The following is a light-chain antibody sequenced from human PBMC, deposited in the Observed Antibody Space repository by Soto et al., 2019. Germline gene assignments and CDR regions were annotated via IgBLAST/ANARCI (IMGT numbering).Light chain of an antibody. CDR2: EVS. Sequence: QSVLTQPASVSGSPGQSITISCTGTSSDVGGYNAVSWYQQHPGKAPQLMIYEVSHRPSDVSNRFSGSKSGNTASLTISGLQAEEEADYYCSLYTSENAYVFGTGTKVTVL. CDR3: SLYTSENAYV. CDR1: SSDVGGYNA. J-gene: IGLJ1*01. V-gene: IGLV2-14*01.